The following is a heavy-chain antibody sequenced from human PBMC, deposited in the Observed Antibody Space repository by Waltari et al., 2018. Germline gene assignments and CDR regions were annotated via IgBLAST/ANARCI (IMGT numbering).Heavy chain of an antibody. V-gene: IGHV1-24*01. CDR3: ATRTPSVVVVVPAAGGDAFDI. Sequence: QVQLVQSGAEVKKPGASVKVSCKVSGYTLTELSMHWVRQAPGKGLEWMGGCDPEDGETIDEQRFQGRVTMTEDTPTDTAYMELSSLRSEDTAVYYCATRTPSVVVVVPAAGGDAFDIWGQGTMVTVSS. D-gene: IGHD2-2*01. CDR1: GYTLTELS. CDR2: CDPEDGET. J-gene: IGHJ3*02.